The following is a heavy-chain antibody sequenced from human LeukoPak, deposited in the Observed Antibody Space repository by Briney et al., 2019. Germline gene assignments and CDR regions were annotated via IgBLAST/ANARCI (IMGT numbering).Heavy chain of an antibody. CDR2: IHHSGSS. CDR1: GASIYNYY. Sequence: PSETLSPTCTVSGASIYNYYWTWIRQPPGKGLEWIGFIHHSGSSTYNPSLGGRVTTSVDTSRNQVSLKLTSVTAADTAVYYCATGSASSTSDAFDIWGQGTMVAVSS. V-gene: IGHV4-59*01. D-gene: IGHD2-15*01. J-gene: IGHJ3*02. CDR3: ATGSASSTSDAFDI.